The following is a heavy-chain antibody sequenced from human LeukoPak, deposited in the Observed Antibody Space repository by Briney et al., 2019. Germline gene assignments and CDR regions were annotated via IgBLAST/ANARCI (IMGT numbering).Heavy chain of an antibody. J-gene: IGHJ5*02. D-gene: IGHD6-13*01. CDR3: ARAYTSSCRWFDP. V-gene: IGHV4-31*03. CDR1: GGSISSGGYY. Sequence: SQTLSLTCTVSGGSISSGGYYWSWIRQHPGKGLEWIGYIYYSGSTYYNPSLKSRVTISVDTSKNQFSLKLNSVTAADTAVYYCARAYTSSCRWFDPWGQGTLVTVSS. CDR2: IYYSGST.